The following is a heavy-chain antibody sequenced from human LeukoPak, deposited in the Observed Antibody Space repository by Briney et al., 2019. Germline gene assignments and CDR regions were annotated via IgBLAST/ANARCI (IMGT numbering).Heavy chain of an antibody. CDR3: ARLYGNFQNYYDY. CDR2: IYTSGST. Sequence: SETLSLTCTVSGGSISSYYWSWIRQPAGKGLEWIGRIYTSGSTNYNPSFKSRVIISVDTSKNQFSLKLSSVTAADTAVYYCARLYGNFQNYYDYWGQGTLVTVSS. D-gene: IGHD1-7*01. CDR1: GGSISSYY. V-gene: IGHV4-4*07. J-gene: IGHJ4*02.